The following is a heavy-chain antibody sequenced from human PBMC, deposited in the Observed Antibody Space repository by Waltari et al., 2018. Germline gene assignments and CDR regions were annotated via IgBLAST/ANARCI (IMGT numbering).Heavy chain of an antibody. V-gene: IGHV1-69*01. CDR2: IIPIFGTA. D-gene: IGHD5-18*01. CDR1: GGTFSSYA. CDR3: ARDQGGYSYGPQYYYGMDV. J-gene: IGHJ6*02. Sequence: QVQLVQSGAEVKKPGSSVKVSCKASGGTFSSYAISWVRPAPGTGLEWMGGIIPIFGTANYAQKFQGRVTITADESTSTAYMELSSLRSEDTAVYYCARDQGGYSYGPQYYYGMDVWGQGTTVTVSS.